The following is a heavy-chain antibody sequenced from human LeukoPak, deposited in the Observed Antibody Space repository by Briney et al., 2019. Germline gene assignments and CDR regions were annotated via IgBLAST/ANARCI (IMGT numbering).Heavy chain of an antibody. D-gene: IGHD1-1*01. CDR3: ARDRLEGGETFDS. J-gene: IGHJ4*02. Sequence: GGSLRLSCAASGFSFRGYSMDWVRQAPGKGLEWVSSITGSSSYISYADSVKGRLTISRDNAENSLFLQMNSLRPEDTAVYFCARDRLEGGETFDSWGQGTLVTVSS. V-gene: IGHV3-21*01. CDR1: GFSFRGYS. CDR2: ITGSSSYI.